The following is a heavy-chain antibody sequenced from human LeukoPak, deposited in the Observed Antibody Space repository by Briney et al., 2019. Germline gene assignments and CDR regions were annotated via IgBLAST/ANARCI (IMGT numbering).Heavy chain of an antibody. Sequence: PGGSLRLSCAASGFTFSSYWMHWVRQAPGKGLVWVSRINSDGSSTSYADSVKGRFTISRDNAKNTLYLQMNSLRAEDTAVYYCARVRRAHYSSSATSFWFDPWGQGTLVTVSS. D-gene: IGHD6-6*01. J-gene: IGHJ5*02. CDR1: GFTFSSYW. V-gene: IGHV3-74*01. CDR2: INSDGSST. CDR3: ARVRRAHYSSSATSFWFDP.